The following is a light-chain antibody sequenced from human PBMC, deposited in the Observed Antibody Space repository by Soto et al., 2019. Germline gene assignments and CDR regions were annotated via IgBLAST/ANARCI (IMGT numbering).Light chain of an antibody. CDR3: QQYDSYPLT. V-gene: IGKV1-5*03. Sequence: DTQMTQSPSALSASVGDRVSITCRASQNISSWLAWYQQKPGKAPKLLIYKASTLQSGVPSSFRGGGSGTEFTLTINSLQPDDFATYYCQQYDSYPLTFGGGTKVEIK. CDR1: QNISSW. CDR2: KAS. J-gene: IGKJ4*01.